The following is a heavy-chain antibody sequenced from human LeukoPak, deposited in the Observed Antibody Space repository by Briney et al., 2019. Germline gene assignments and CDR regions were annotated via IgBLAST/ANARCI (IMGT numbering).Heavy chain of an antibody. CDR2: IYYSGST. D-gene: IGHD1-26*01. J-gene: IGHJ4*02. V-gene: IGHV4-31*03. CDR1: GGSISSGGYY. Sequence: PSETLSLTCTVSGGSISSGGYYWSWIRQHPGKGLEWIGYIYYSGSTYYNPSLKSRVTISVDTSKNQFSLKLSSVTAADTAVYYCARCEVGATTSVDYWGQGTLVTVSS. CDR3: ARCEVGATTSVDY.